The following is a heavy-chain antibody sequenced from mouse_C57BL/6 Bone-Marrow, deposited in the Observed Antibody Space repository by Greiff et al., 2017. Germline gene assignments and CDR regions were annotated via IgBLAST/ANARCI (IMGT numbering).Heavy chain of an antibody. CDR1: GFSLTSYG. D-gene: IGHD1-1*01. V-gene: IGHV2-9*01. J-gene: IGHJ1*03. CDR3: AKHRSGSRGDWYFDV. CDR2: IWGGGST. Sequence: QVQLQQSGPGLVAPSQSLSITCTVSGFSLTSYGVDWVRQPPGKGLEWLGVIWGGGSTNYNSALMSRLSISTDNSKSQVFLKMNSLRPDYTAMYYCAKHRSGSRGDWYFDVWGTGTTVTVSS.